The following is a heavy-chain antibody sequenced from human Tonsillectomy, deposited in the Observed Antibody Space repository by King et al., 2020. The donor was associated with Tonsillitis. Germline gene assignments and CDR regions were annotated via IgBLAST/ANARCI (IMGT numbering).Heavy chain of an antibody. V-gene: IGHV3-74*01. CDR3: ARRGVFTIFGVTYYYMDV. D-gene: IGHD3-3*01. CDR1: GFTFSRYW. CDR2: INSDGSGT. J-gene: IGHJ6*03. Sequence: VQLVESGGGFVQPGGSLRLSCAASGFTFSRYWLHWVRQAPGEGLVWVASINSDGSGTSYADSVKGRFTISRDNAKNTLYLQMNSLRAEDTAMYYCARRGVFTIFGVTYYYMDVWGKGTTVTVSS.